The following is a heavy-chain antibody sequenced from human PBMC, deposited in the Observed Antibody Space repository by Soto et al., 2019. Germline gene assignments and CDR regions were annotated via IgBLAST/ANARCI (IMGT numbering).Heavy chain of an antibody. J-gene: IGHJ6*02. V-gene: IGHV5-51*01. CDR3: AGGNVLEV. Sequence: KMSRTGPGYSFTSYWIGWVRQMPGKGLEWMGIIYPGDSDTRYSPSFQGQVTISADKSISKAYLQWSSLKASDTAMYYCAGGNVLEVWGRGTTVTVSS. CDR1: GYSFTSYW. CDR2: IYPGDSDT. D-gene: IGHD4-4*01.